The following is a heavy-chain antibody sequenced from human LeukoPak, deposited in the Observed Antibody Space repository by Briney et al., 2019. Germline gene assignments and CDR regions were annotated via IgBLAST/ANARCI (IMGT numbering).Heavy chain of an antibody. CDR3: ARDGVTVSSSPSYSYFDL. Sequence: GGSLRLSCAASGFTFSTYTFNSVRQAPGKGLEWVLSISSTGSYIYSADSVKGRFTISRDNAKNSLYLHVDSLRVEDTAVYYCARDGVTVSSSPSYSYFDLWGRGTLVTVSS. J-gene: IGHJ2*01. D-gene: IGHD3-3*01. V-gene: IGHV3-21*01. CDR1: GFTFSTYT. CDR2: ISSTGSYI.